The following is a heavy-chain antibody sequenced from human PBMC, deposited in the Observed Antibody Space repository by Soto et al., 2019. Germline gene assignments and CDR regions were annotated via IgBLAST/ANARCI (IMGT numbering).Heavy chain of an antibody. D-gene: IGHD3-3*01. CDR2: IWYDGSNK. V-gene: IGHV3-33*01. CDR1: GFTFSSYG. CDR3: ARGRATYYDFWSGYYRGGYFDY. Sequence: QVQLVESGGGVVQPGRSLRLSCAASGFTFSSYGMHWVRQAPGKGLEWVAVIWYDGSNKYYADSVKGQFTISRDNSKNTLYLQMNSLRAEDTAVYYCARGRATYYDFWSGYYRGGYFDYWGQGTLVTVSS. J-gene: IGHJ4*02.